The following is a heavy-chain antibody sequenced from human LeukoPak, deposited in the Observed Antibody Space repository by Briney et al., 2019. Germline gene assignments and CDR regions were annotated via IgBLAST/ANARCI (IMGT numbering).Heavy chain of an antibody. CDR2: INSDGSWT. D-gene: IGHD1-26*01. CDR3: ARDGGSYSSGGGDY. J-gene: IGHJ4*02. CDR1: GNYW. Sequence: GGSLRLSCAASGNYWMHWVRQAPGKGLVWVSHINSDGSWTSYADSVKGRFTISKDNAKNTVYLQMNSLRAEDTAVYYCARDGGSYSSGGGDYWGQGTLVTVSS. V-gene: IGHV3-74*01.